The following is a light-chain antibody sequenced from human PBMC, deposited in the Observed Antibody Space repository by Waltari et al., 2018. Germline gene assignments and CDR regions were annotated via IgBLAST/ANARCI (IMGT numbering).Light chain of an antibody. CDR2: AVN. J-gene: IGLJ2*01. CDR3: CSYAGNYLRV. CDR1: SSDVCYYNY. V-gene: IGLV2-11*01. Sequence: QSALTQPRPASGSPGQSVPIACTGTSSDVCYYNYVSWYQHHPGKAPKLMIYAVNERPSGVPDRFSGSKSGNTASLTISGLQAEDKADYYCCSYAGNYLRVFGGGTKLTVL.